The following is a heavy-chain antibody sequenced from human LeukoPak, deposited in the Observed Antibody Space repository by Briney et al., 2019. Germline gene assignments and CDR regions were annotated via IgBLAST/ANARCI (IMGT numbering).Heavy chain of an antibody. CDR3: ARGRRTKEDYDSSGYYGY. Sequence: SETLSLTCAVYGGSFSGYYWSWIRQPPGKGLEWIGEINHSGSTNYNPSLKSRVNISVDTSKNQFSLKLSSVTAADTAVYYCARGRRTKEDYDSSGYYGYWGQGTLVTVSS. J-gene: IGHJ4*02. CDR2: INHSGST. CDR1: GGSFSGYY. D-gene: IGHD3-22*01. V-gene: IGHV4-34*01.